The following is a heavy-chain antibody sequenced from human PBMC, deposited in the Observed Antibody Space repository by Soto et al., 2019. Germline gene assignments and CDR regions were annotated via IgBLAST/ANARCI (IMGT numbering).Heavy chain of an antibody. CDR2: SSRNGGST. CDR3: VIDSKVTWNRRVRVDY. J-gene: IGHJ4*02. V-gene: IGHV3-64D*08. Sequence: GGPVRLSCSACRFTFSRNAMQWVREAPGRGLEYVSASSRNGGSTYYADSVKGRFTISRDNSKNTLYLQMSSLRAEDTAVYCCVIDSKVTWNRRVRVDYWGEGSLVTVSS. D-gene: IGHD1-1*01. CDR1: RFTFSRNA.